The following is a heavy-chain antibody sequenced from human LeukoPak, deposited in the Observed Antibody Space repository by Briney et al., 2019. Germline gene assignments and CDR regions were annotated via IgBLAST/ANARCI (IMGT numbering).Heavy chain of an antibody. CDR1: GFTFSSYA. CDR3: AKSFLWGSYRPGLFDY. V-gene: IGHV3-23*01. J-gene: IGHJ4*02. D-gene: IGHD3-16*02. Sequence: GGSLRLSCAASGFTFSSYAMSWVRQAPGKGLEWVSAISGSGGSTYYADSVKGRFTISRDNSKNTLYLQMNSLRAEDTAVYYCAKSFLWGSYRPGLFDYWGQGTLVTVSS. CDR2: ISGSGGST.